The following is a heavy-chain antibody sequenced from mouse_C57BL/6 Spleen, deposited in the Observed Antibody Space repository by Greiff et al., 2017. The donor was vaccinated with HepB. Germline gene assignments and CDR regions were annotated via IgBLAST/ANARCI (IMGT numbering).Heavy chain of an antibody. J-gene: IGHJ4*01. Sequence: EVKLVESGGGLVQPGGSLKLSCAASGFTFSDYYMYWVRQTPEKRLEWVAYISNGGGSTYYPDTVKGRFTISRDNAKNTLYLQMSRLKSEDTAMYDCERRGYDGEVYAMDYWGQGTSVTVSS. CDR2: ISNGGGST. CDR1: GFTFSDYY. D-gene: IGHD2-2*01. V-gene: IGHV5-12*01. CDR3: ERRGYDGEVYAMDY.